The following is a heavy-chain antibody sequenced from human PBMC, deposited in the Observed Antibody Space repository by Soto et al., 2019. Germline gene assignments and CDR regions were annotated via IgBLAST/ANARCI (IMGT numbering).Heavy chain of an antibody. Sequence: SXKVSFKASGYTXSDYYMNLVRQAPGQGLEWMGWINPNSGGTNYAKKFQGRVTMTSDTSIRKAYMELNRMRSDDTAVYYCARDQSPSSGWPGMDVWGQGTTVTVSS. D-gene: IGHD6-19*01. V-gene: IGHV1-2*02. CDR2: INPNSGGT. CDR1: GYTXSDYY. J-gene: IGHJ6*02. CDR3: ARDQSPSSGWPGMDV.